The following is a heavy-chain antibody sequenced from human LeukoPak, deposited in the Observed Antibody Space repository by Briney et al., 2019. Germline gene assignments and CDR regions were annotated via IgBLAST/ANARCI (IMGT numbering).Heavy chain of an antibody. Sequence: GGSLRLSCAASGFTFSSYAMSWVRQAPGKGLEWVSAISGSGGSTYYADSVKGRFTISRDNSKNTLYLQMNSLRAEDTAVYYCSKSPLRFVAGTDYFDYWGQGTLVTVSS. V-gene: IGHV3-23*01. CDR1: GFTFSSYA. J-gene: IGHJ4*02. CDR2: ISGSGGST. CDR3: SKSPLRFVAGTDYFDY. D-gene: IGHD6-19*01.